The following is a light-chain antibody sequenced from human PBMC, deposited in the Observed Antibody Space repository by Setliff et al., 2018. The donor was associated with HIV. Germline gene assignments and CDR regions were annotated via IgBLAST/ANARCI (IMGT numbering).Light chain of an antibody. CDR3: SSYTSTSTLV. CDR2: DVS. V-gene: IGLV2-14*03. CDR1: SSDVGGYSS. J-gene: IGLJ2*01. Sequence: QSVLTQPASVSGSPGQSITISCTGTSSDVGGYSSVSWYQQHPDRAPKLIIYDVSKRPSGVSIRFSGSKSGNTASLTISGLLPEDEADYYCSSYTSTSTLVFGGGTKVTVL.